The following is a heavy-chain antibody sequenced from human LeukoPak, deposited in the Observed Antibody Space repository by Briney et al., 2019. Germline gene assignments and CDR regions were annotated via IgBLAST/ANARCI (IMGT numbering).Heavy chain of an antibody. V-gene: IGHV4-4*07. CDR3: ASDRGRDCYSWYYFDY. D-gene: IGHD2-21*01. Sequence: PSETLSLTCTVSGDSISSSHWSWIRQPAGKGLEWIVRLYTRGSTYYYPSVQSLVTISVDKCKNQFSLELSSVTAAATAVYYCASDRGRDCYSWYYFDYWGQGTLVTVSS. J-gene: IGHJ4*02. CDR1: GDSISSSH. CDR2: LYTRGST.